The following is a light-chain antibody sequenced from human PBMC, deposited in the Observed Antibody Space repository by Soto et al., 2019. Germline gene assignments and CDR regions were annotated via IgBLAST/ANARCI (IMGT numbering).Light chain of an antibody. CDR3: QQYGSSLP. J-gene: IGKJ4*01. CDR1: QSVSSSY. V-gene: IGKV3-20*01. Sequence: LTNSAGALSLTPEEKATLSCRASQSVSSSYLAWYQQKPGQAPRLLIYGASSRATGIPDRFSGSGSGTDFTLTISRLEPEDFAVYYCQQYGSSLPFGGGTKV. CDR2: GAS.